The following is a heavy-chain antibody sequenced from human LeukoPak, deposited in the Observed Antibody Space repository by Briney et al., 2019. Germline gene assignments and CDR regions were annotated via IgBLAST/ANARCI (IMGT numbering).Heavy chain of an antibody. CDR3: AKDPGYSSGSPYFDY. CDR2: MSWNSGSK. J-gene: IGHJ4*02. D-gene: IGHD6-19*01. Sequence: GESLRLACAASGSTFSSYSVSWVRQPPGEGLEWVSGMSWNSGSKGYEDYVNRRFNVTRDNAKNTLYMQMNSLRAEDNALYYCAKDPGYSSGSPYFDYYGQGPLITVTS. V-gene: IGHV3-9*01. CDR1: GSTFSSYS.